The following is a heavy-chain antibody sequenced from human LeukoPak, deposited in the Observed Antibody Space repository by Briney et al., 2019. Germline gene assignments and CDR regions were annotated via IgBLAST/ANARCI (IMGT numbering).Heavy chain of an antibody. D-gene: IGHD2-2*01. V-gene: IGHV3-48*01. CDR1: GFTFGDYA. J-gene: IGHJ6*03. CDR3: AREVVPAASTTSYYYYYMDV. CDR2: ISSSSSTI. Sequence: GGSLRLSCTASGFTFGDYAMSWVRQAPGKGLEWVSYISSSSSTIYYADSVKGRFTISRDNAKNSLYLQMNSLRAEDTAVYYCAREVVPAASTTSYYYYYMDVWGKGTTVTVSS.